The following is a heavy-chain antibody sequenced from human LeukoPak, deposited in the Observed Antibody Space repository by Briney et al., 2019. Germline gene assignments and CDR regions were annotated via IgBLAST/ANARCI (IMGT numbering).Heavy chain of an antibody. CDR3: ARFSYGGYEDY. J-gene: IGHJ4*02. CDR1: GFTFSSYE. CDR2: ISSSGSTI. D-gene: IGHD5-12*01. Sequence: GGSLRLSCAASGFTFSSYEMNWVRQAPGKGLEWVSYISSSGSTIYYADSVKGRFTISRDNAKNSLYVQMNSLRAEDTAVYYCARFSYGGYEDYWGQGTLVAVSS. V-gene: IGHV3-48*03.